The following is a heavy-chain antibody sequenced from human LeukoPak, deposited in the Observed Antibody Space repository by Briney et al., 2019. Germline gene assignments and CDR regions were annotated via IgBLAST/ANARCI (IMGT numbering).Heavy chain of an antibody. Sequence: SETLSLTCTVSGVSISSGGYYWSWIRQHPGKGLEWIGYIYYSGSTYYNPSLKSRVTISVDTSKNQFSLKLSSVTAADTAVYYCARGTSYSSSPPWYWGQGTLVTVSS. D-gene: IGHD6-6*01. J-gene: IGHJ4*02. CDR3: ARGTSYSSSPPWY. CDR1: GVSISSGGYY. V-gene: IGHV4-31*03. CDR2: IYYSGST.